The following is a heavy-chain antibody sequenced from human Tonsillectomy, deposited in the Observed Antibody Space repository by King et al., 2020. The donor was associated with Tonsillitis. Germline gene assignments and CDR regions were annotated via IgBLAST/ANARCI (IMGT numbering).Heavy chain of an antibody. CDR3: AKDRGGLYDTSGYSNWYFDL. J-gene: IGHJ2*01. Sequence: QLVQSGGGVVQPGGSLRLSCAASGFTFSTYGMHWVRQAPGKGLEWVAFIRYDGSNKYYADSVKGRLTISRDNSKNTLYLQMNSLRAEDTAVYYCAKDRGGLYDTSGYSNWYFDLWGRGTLVTVSS. CDR2: IRYDGSNK. CDR1: GFTFSTYG. V-gene: IGHV3-30*02. D-gene: IGHD3-22*01.